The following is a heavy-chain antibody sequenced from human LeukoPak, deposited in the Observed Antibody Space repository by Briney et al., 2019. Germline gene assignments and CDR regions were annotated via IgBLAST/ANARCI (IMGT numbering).Heavy chain of an antibody. V-gene: IGHV3-66*04. Sequence: GGSLRLSCAASGFTVSRNYMSWVRQAPGKGLECVSVIYSGGNTYYTDSVKGRFTISRDNSKNTLYLQMNSLRAEDTAVYYCAKQGRDWLRDYYYYMDVWGKGTTVTISS. D-gene: IGHD3-9*01. CDR1: GFTVSRNY. J-gene: IGHJ6*03. CDR3: AKQGRDWLRDYYYYMDV. CDR2: IYSGGNT.